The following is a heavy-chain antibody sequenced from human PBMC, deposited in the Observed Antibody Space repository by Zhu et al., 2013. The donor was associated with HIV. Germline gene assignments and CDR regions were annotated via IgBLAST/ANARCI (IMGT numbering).Heavy chain of an antibody. Sequence: QVQLVQSGAEVKEAGASVKVSCKASGYSFNTYDISWVRQAPGQGLEWMGWISPNNGNTDYAQKLQGRVTLTTDTSASTAYMDLRSLRSDDTAVYYCARARGAVGLTDYFDYWGQGTLVTVSS. V-gene: IGHV1-18*04. CDR3: ARARGAVGLTDYFDY. CDR1: GYSFNTYD. D-gene: IGHD1-26*01. J-gene: IGHJ4*02. CDR2: ISPNNGNT.